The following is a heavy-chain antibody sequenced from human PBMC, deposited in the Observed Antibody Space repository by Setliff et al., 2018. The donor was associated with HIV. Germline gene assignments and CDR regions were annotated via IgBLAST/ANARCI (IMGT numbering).Heavy chain of an antibody. D-gene: IGHD3-16*01. CDR3: ARGYARGDYAYGY. Sequence: PSGTLSLTCAVYGGSFNDYYWSGIRQPPGKGLEWIGEIIHGGSTNYNPSLKSRVTISVDTYNNQFSLNMTSVNAADTAVYYCARGYARGDYAYGYWGQGTLVTVSS. J-gene: IGHJ4*02. CDR1: GGSFNDYY. CDR2: IIHGGST. V-gene: IGHV4-34*01.